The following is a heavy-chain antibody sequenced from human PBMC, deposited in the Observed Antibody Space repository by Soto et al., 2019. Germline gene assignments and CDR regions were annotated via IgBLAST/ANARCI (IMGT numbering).Heavy chain of an antibody. J-gene: IGHJ5*02. CDR2: IWYDGSNK. D-gene: IGHD2-2*01. Sequence: GGSLRLSCAASGFTFSSYGMHWVRQAPGKGLEWVAVIWYDGSNKYYADSVKGRFTISRDNSKNTLYLQMNSLRAEDTAVYYCARAAAIRNWFDPWGQGTLVTVSS. CDR3: ARAAAIRNWFDP. V-gene: IGHV3-33*01. CDR1: GFTFSSYG.